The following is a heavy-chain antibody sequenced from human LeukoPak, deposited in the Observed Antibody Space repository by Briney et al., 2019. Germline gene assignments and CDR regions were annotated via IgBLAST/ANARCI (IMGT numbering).Heavy chain of an antibody. CDR2: ISRSSTTI. J-gene: IGHJ4*02. V-gene: IGHV3-48*02. Sequence: GGSLRLSCAASGFTFTTYSMNWVRQAPGKGLEWISYISRSSTTIYYADSVKGRFTISRDNAKNSLYLQMNSLRDEDTAVYYCARDSAKPDWGFGYWGQGTLVTLSS. CDR1: GFTFTTYS. CDR3: ARDSAKPDWGFGY. D-gene: IGHD7-27*01.